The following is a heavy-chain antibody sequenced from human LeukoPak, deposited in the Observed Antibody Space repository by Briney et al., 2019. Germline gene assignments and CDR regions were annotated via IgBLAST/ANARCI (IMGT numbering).Heavy chain of an antibody. D-gene: IGHD6-13*01. V-gene: IGHV1-18*01. CDR1: GYTFTSYG. Sequence: GASVKVSCKASGYTFTSYGISWVRQAPGQGLEWMGWISAYNGNTNYAQKLQGRVTMATDTSTSTAYMELRSLRSDDTAVYYCAGRLTGYSNPLDKYAFDIWGQGTMVTVSS. CDR2: ISAYNGNT. J-gene: IGHJ3*02. CDR3: AGRLTGYSNPLDKYAFDI.